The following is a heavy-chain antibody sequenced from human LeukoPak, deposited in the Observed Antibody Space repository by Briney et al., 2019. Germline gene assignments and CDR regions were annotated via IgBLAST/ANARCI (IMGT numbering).Heavy chain of an antibody. CDR3: ARGLFEWLLHAYYFDY. Sequence: ASVKVSFKASGYTFTSYDINWVRQAPGQGLEWMGWMDPNSGNTGYAQKFQGRVTMTRNTSISTAYMELRSLRSEDTAVYYCARGLFEWLLHAYYFDYWGQGTLVTVSS. D-gene: IGHD3-22*01. J-gene: IGHJ4*02. CDR2: MDPNSGNT. V-gene: IGHV1-8*01. CDR1: GYTFTSYD.